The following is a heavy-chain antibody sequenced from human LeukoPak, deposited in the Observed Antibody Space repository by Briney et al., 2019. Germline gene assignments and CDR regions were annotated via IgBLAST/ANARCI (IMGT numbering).Heavy chain of an antibody. D-gene: IGHD6-19*01. J-gene: IGHJ6*03. V-gene: IGHV4-34*01. CDR2: INHSGST. CDR1: GGSFSGYY. CDR3: ARGRGSGWYFYYYMDV. Sequence: PSETLSLTCAVYGGSFSGYYWSWIRQPPGKGLEWIGEINHSGSTNCNPSLKSRVTISVDTSKNQFSLKLSSVTAADTAVYYCARGRGSGWYFYYYMDVWGKGTTVTVSS.